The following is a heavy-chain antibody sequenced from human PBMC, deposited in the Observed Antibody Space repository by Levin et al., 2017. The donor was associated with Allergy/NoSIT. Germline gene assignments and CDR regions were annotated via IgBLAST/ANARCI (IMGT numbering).Heavy chain of an antibody. D-gene: IGHD2-2*01. CDR2: IKSKTDGGTT. CDR3: TTGVVVPAALDLYYYYGMDG. CDR1: GFTFSNAW. Sequence: GESLKISCAASGFTFSNAWMSWVRQAPGKGLEWVGRIKSKTDGGTTDYAAPVKGRFTISRDDSKNTLYLQMNSLKTEDTAVYYCTTGVVVPAALDLYYYYGMDGWGQGTTVTVSS. J-gene: IGHJ6*02. V-gene: IGHV3-15*01.